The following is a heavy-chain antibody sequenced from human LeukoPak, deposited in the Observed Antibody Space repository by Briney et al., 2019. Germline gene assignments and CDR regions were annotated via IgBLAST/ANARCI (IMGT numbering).Heavy chain of an antibody. CDR1: GVSISSNLW. Sequence: SGTLSLTCAVSGVSISSNLWWTWVHQPPGRGLEWIAEIHHSGSINYNPSLKSRVTISVDKAKNQFSLNLNSVTAADTAVYYCARGGDRSFDYWGQGTLVTVSS. CDR2: IHHSGSI. J-gene: IGHJ4*02. V-gene: IGHV4-4*02. D-gene: IGHD3-10*01. CDR3: ARGGDRSFDY.